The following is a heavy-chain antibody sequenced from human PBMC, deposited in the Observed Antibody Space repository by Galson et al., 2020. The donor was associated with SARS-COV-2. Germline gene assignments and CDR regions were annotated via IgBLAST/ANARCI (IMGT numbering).Heavy chain of an antibody. CDR1: GYSFTSYW. J-gene: IGHJ6*03. Sequence: GESLKISCKGSGYSFTSYWIGWVRQMPGKGLEWMGIIYPGDSDTRYSPSFQGQVTISADKSISTAYLQWSSLKASDTAMYYCARQGRYSSSWYYYYYMDVWGKGTTVTVSS. D-gene: IGHD6-13*01. CDR3: ARQGRYSSSWYYYYYMDV. V-gene: IGHV5-51*01. CDR2: IYPGDSDT.